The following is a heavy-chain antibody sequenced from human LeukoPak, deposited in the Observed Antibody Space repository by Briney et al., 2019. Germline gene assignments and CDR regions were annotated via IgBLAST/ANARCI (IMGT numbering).Heavy chain of an antibody. CDR2: INHDGSST. V-gene: IGHV3-74*01. CDR3: VRDWGYDSSGYWQKYFDT. Sequence: GGSLRLSCATSGFTFTTFWMHWVRQAPGKGLVWVSRINHDGSSTNYADSVKGRFTISRDNAKNTMYLQMNSLRAEDTAVYYCVRDWGYDSSGYWQKYFDTWGQGTLVTVSS. J-gene: IGHJ4*02. CDR1: GFTFTTFW. D-gene: IGHD3-22*01.